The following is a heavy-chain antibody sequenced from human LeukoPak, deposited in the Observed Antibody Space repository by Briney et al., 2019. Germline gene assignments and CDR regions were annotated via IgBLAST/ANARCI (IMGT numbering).Heavy chain of an antibody. CDR3: AVSKGYSSGSKFDP. CDR2: INPNSGGT. J-gene: IGHJ5*02. CDR1: GYTFTGYY. V-gene: IGHV1-2*02. Sequence: ASVKVSCKASGYTFTGYYMHWVRQAPGQGLEWMGWINPNSGGTNYAQKFQGRVTMTRDTSIGTAYMELSRLRSDDTAVYYCAVSKGYSSGSKFDPWGQGTLVTVSS. D-gene: IGHD2-15*01.